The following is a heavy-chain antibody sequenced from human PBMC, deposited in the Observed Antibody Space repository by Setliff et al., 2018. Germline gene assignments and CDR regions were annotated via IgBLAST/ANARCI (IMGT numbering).Heavy chain of an antibody. D-gene: IGHD3-3*01. CDR2: INHSGIT. Sequence: PSETLSLTCAVYGGSFSGYYWTWIRQSPGRGLEWIGEINHSGITNYNPSLASRLTMSVDTSKNQFSLSLTSVTAEDTAVYYCARMGGFQYIDVWDKGTTVTVSS. CDR1: GGSFSGYY. CDR3: ARMGGFQYIDV. V-gene: IGHV4-34*01. J-gene: IGHJ6*03.